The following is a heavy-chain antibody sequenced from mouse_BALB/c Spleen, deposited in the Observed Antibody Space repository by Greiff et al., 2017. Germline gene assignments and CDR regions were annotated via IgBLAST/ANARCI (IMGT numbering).Heavy chain of an antibody. Sequence: VKLMESGPGLVAPSQSLSITCTVSGFSLTSYGVHWVRQHPGKGLEWLGVIWAGGSTNYNSALMSRLSISKDNSKSQVFLKMNSLQTDDTAMYYCAIYDGYSWFAYWGQGTLVTVSA. CDR1: GFSLTSYG. CDR2: IWAGGST. CDR3: AIYDGYSWFAY. V-gene: IGHV2-9*02. J-gene: IGHJ3*01. D-gene: IGHD2-3*01.